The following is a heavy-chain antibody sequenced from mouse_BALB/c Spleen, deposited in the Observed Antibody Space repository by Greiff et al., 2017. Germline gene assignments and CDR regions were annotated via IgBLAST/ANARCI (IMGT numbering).Heavy chain of an antibody. V-gene: IGHV1-14*01. CDR2: INPSSGYT. D-gene: IGHD2-4*01. CDR3: ARSDYGGAMDY. J-gene: IGHJ4*01. Sequence: EVQLQQSGPELVKPGASVKMSCKASGYTFTSYVMHWVKQKPGQGLEWIGYINPSSGYTNYNQKFKDKATLTADKSSSTAYMQLSSLTSEDSAVYYCARSDYGGAMDYWGQGTSVTVSS. CDR1: GYTFTSYV.